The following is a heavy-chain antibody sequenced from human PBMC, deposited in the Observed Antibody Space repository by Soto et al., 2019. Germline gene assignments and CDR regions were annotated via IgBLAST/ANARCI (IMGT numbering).Heavy chain of an antibody. CDR1: GGSIVNYY. CDR3: ARDERGSSWYRWFDP. D-gene: IGHD6-13*01. Sequence: SSETLSLTCAVSGGSIVNYYWSWIRQTPGKGLEWIGHIYYSGSTDYNASLKSRVSLSVDTSKNQFSLKLTSVTAADTAVYYCARDERGSSWYRWFDPWGQGILVTVS. J-gene: IGHJ5*02. V-gene: IGHV4-59*01. CDR2: IYYSGST.